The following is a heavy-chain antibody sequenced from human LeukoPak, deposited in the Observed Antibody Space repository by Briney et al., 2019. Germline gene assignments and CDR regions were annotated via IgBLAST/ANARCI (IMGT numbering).Heavy chain of an antibody. CDR3: ARATDSSGSHDAFDI. D-gene: IGHD3-22*01. J-gene: IGHJ3*02. Sequence: SETLSLTCAVYGGSFSSYYWGWIRQPPGKGLEWIGSIYYSGSTYYNPFLKSRVTISVDTSKNQFSLKLSSVTAADTAVYYCARATDSSGSHDAFDIWGQGTMVTVSS. CDR2: IYYSGST. CDR1: GGSFSSYY. V-gene: IGHV4-39*01.